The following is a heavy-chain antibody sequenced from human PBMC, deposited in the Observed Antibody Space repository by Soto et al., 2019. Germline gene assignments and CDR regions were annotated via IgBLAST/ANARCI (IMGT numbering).Heavy chain of an antibody. J-gene: IGHJ6*02. CDR2: ISAYNGNT. D-gene: IGHD3-22*01. CDR1: GYTFTSYG. Sequence: ASVKVSCKASGYTFTSYGISWVRQAPGQGLEWMGWISAYNGNTNYAQKLQGRVTMTTDTSTSTAYMELRSLRSDDTAVYYCARDRGSSGYYYYYYGMDVWGQGTTVT. CDR3: ARDRGSSGYYYYYYGMDV. V-gene: IGHV1-18*01.